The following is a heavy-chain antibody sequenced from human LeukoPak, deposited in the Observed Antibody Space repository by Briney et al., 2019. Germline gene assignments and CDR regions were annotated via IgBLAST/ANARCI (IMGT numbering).Heavy chain of an antibody. CDR2: IYYSGST. D-gene: IGHD3-16*01. CDR1: GGSVSSGSYY. CDR3: ARSIMITSQFDY. V-gene: IGHV4-61*01. J-gene: IGHJ4*02. Sequence: SETLSLTCTVSGGSVSSGSYYWSWIRQPPGKGPEWTGYIYYSGSTNYNPSLKSRVTISVGTSKNQFSLKLSSVTAADTAVYYCARSIMITSQFDYWGQGTLVTVSS.